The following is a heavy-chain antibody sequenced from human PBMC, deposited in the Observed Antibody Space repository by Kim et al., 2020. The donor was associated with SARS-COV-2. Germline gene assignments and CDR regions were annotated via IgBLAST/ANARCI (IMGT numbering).Heavy chain of an antibody. D-gene: IGHD4-4*01. V-gene: IGHV3-30*01. J-gene: IGHJ4*02. Sequence: ADYVKGRFTISRDNSKNTLYLQMNSLRAEDTAVYYCARENTVTTPYYFDYWGQGTLVTVSS. CDR3: ARENTVTTPYYFDY.